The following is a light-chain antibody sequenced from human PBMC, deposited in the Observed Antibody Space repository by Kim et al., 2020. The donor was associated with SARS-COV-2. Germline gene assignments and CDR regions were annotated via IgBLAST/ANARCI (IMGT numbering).Light chain of an antibody. CDR1: QSVSSSY. CDR2: GAS. V-gene: IGKV3-20*01. Sequence: EIVLTQSPGTLSLSPGERATLSCRTSQSVSSSYLAWYQQKPGQPPRLLIYGASRRATGIPDRFSGSGSGTDFTLTISRLEPEDFAVYHCQQYGNSVTFGQGTKVDIK. J-gene: IGKJ1*01. CDR3: QQYGNSVT.